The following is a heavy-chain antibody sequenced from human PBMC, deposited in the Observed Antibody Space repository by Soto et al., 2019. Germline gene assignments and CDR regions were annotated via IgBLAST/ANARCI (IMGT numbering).Heavy chain of an antibody. CDR3: ARHRRGYTYGRSFDY. D-gene: IGHD5-18*01. J-gene: IGHJ4*02. CDR1: GDTFTGYY. Sequence: QVQLVQSGAEVKKPGASVKLSCKASGDTFTGYYIHWVRQAPGQGLEWMSWINPNSGGSTYARKFQGRVTMTRDTSINTAYMELSRLTSDDSAMYYCARHRRGYTYGRSFDYWGQGTLVTVSS. V-gene: IGHV1-2*02. CDR2: INPNSGGS.